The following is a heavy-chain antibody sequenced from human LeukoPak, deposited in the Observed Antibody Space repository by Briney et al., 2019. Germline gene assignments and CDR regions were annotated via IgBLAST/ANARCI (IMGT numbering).Heavy chain of an antibody. CDR1: GFTFSSYE. CDR3: ARGGSTGYNLNAFDM. V-gene: IGHV3-48*03. CDR2: ISSSSTI. D-gene: IGHD5-24*01. Sequence: GGSLRLSCAASGFTFSSYEMNWVRQAPGKGLEWVSYISSSSTIYYADSVKGRFTISRDNAQNSVFLQLNRLRDEDTAVYYCARGGSTGYNLNAFDMWGQGTVVTVSS. J-gene: IGHJ3*02.